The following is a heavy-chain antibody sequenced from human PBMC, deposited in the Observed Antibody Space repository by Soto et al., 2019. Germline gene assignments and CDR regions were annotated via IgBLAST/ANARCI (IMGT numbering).Heavy chain of an antibody. J-gene: IGHJ4*02. V-gene: IGHV1-18*01. CDR2: ISTYNGDR. CDR1: GYTFTNYG. D-gene: IGHD1-26*01. Sequence: ASVKVSCKDSGYTFTNYGIRWVRQAPGQGLEWLGWISTYNGDRDFAQKVQGRVTMTTDTSTTTAYMELRSLRSNDTAVYYCARSRAGGTWEQYPSFYFDYWGQGALVTVSS. CDR3: ARSRAGGTWEQYPSFYFDY.